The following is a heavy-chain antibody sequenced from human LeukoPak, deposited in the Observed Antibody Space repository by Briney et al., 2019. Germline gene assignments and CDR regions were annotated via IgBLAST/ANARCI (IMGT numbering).Heavy chain of an antibody. Sequence: GGSLRLSCAASGFTFSSYSMNWVRQAPGKGLEWVSSISSSSSYIYYADSVKGRFTISRDNAKNLLYLQMNSLRAEDTAVYYCATRSLYYDILTGPVWGQGTTVTVSS. V-gene: IGHV3-21*01. CDR3: ATRSLYYDILTGPV. CDR1: GFTFSSYS. CDR2: ISSSSSYI. D-gene: IGHD3-9*01. J-gene: IGHJ6*02.